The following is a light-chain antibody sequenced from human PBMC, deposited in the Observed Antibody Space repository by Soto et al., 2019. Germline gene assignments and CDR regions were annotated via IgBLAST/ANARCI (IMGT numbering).Light chain of an antibody. J-gene: IGKJ1*01. CDR2: GAS. V-gene: IGKV3-15*01. CDR3: QQYSHWLWT. Sequence: EVVMTQSPATLSVSPGERVTLSCRASQSINAHLAWYQQKPGQAPRLLIHGASTRATGIPARFSGSGFGTEFILTISSLQSEDFAVYYCQQYSHWLWTFGQGTKVEIQ. CDR1: QSINAH.